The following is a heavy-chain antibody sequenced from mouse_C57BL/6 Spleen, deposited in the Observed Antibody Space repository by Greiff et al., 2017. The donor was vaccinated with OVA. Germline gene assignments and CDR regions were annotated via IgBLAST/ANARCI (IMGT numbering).Heavy chain of an antibody. CDR1: GYTFTSCN. CDR2: IYPGNGDT. V-gene: IGHV1-12*01. J-gene: IGHJ2*01. Sequence: LQQSGPELVRPGASLRMSCKASGYTFTSCNMHWVKQTPRQGLEWIGAIYPGNGDTSYNQKFKGKATLTVDKSSSTAYMQLSSLTSEDSSVYYCSGHLYDLHSYPFDY. D-gene: IGHD2-3*01. CDR3: SGHLYDLHSYPFDY.